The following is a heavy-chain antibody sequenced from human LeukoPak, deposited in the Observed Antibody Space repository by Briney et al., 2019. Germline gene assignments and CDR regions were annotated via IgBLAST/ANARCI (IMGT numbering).Heavy chain of an antibody. D-gene: IGHD1-26*01. CDR3: AKSGGYGLIDY. CDR2: IYSSGST. CDR1: GGSISSSSYY. V-gene: IGHV4-39*01. J-gene: IGHJ4*02. Sequence: SETLSLTCTVSGGSISSSSYYWGWIRQPPGKGLEWIGNIYSSGSTYYNASLQSRVTISIDTSKNQFSLRLNSVTAADTAMYYCAKSGGYGLIDYWGQGTRVTVSS.